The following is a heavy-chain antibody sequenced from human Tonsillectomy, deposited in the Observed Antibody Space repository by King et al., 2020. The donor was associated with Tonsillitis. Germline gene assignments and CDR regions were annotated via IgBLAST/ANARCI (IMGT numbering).Heavy chain of an antibody. CDR2: IIPMFGTA. D-gene: IGHD6-6*01. J-gene: IGHJ4*02. CDR3: ARDLGAARGDY. Sequence: QLVQSGAEVKKPGSSVKVSCKASGGTFSSYAITWVRQAPGQGLEWMGGIIPMFGTANYAQKFQGRVTITADESTSTAYMELSGLRSEDTAIYYCARDLGAARGDYWGQGTLVTVSS. V-gene: IGHV1-69*01. CDR1: GGTFSSYA.